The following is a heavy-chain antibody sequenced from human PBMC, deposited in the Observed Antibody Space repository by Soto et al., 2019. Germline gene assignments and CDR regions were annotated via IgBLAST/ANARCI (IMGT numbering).Heavy chain of an antibody. CDR3: ASDRGAAADYFDF. J-gene: IGHJ4*02. V-gene: IGHV3-11*05. D-gene: IGHD6-13*01. CDR2: ISSSTSHT. Sequence: QVQLVESGGGLVKPGGSLRLSCAGSGFTFSDYYMTWIRQAPGQGLERVSYISSSTSHTNYADSVKGRFTISRDNTKNSLFLQVNSLSAEDTAVYYCASDRGAAADYFDFWGQGPLVTVSP. CDR1: GFTFSDYY.